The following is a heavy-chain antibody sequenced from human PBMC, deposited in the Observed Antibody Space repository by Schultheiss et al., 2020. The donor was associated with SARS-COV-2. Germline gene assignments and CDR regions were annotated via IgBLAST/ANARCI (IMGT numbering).Heavy chain of an antibody. CDR3: AKPDEGNIAAREAYGMDV. J-gene: IGHJ6*02. CDR1: GYTFTSYY. CDR2: INPSGGST. D-gene: IGHD6-6*01. Sequence: GESLKISCKASGYTFTSYYMHWVLQAPGQGLEWMGIINPSGGSTSYAQKFQGRVTMTRDTSTSTVYMELSSLRSDDTAVYYCAKPDEGNIAAREAYGMDVWGQGTTVTVSS. V-gene: IGHV1-46*01.